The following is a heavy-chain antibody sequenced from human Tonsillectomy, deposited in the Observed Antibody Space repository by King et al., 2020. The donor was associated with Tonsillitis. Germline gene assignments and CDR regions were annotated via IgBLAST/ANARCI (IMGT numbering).Heavy chain of an antibody. D-gene: IGHD3-3*01. CDR3: ERVSLYYDFWSYYYYYMDV. J-gene: IGHJ6*03. Sequence: QLVQSGAEVKKPGASVKVSCKASGYTFTSYDINWVRQATGQGLEWMGWMNPNSGNTGYAQKFQGRVTMPRNTSISTAYMELSSLRSEDTAVYYCERVSLYYDFWSYYYYYMDVWGKGTTVTVSS. V-gene: IGHV1-8*01. CDR1: GYTFTSYD. CDR2: MNPNSGNT.